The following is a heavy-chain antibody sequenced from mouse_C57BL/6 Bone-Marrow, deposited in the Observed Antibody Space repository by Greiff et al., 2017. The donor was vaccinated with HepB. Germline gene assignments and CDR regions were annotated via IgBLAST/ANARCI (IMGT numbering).Heavy chain of an antibody. D-gene: IGHD1-1*01. CDR3: ARTTPYYYGSSYHWYFDV. CDR1: GYTFTSYW. V-gene: IGHV1-50*01. J-gene: IGHJ1*03. Sequence: VQLQQPGAELVKPGASVKLSCKASGYTFTSYWMQWVKQRPGQGLEWIGEIDPSDSYTNYNQKFKGKATLTVDTSSSTAYMHLSSLTSEDSAVYYCARTTPYYYGSSYHWYFDVWGTGTTVTVSS. CDR2: IDPSDSYT.